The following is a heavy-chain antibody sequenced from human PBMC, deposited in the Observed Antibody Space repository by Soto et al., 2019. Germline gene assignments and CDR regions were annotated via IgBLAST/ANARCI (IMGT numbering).Heavy chain of an antibody. CDR3: ARGNGTYYYDSSGYRDAFDI. CDR2: INWNGGST. V-gene: IGHV3-20*04. D-gene: IGHD3-22*01. J-gene: IGHJ3*02. Sequence: EVQLVESGGGVVRPGGSLRLSCAASGFTFDDYGMSWVRQAPGKGLEWVSGINWNGGSTGYADSVKGRFTISRDNAKNSLYLQMNSLRAEDTALYYCARGNGTYYYDSSGYRDAFDIWGQGTMVTVSS. CDR1: GFTFDDYG.